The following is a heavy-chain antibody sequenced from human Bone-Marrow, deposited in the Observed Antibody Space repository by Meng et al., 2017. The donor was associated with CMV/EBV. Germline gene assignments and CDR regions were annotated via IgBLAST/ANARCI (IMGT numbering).Heavy chain of an antibody. V-gene: IGHV1-18*01. CDR2: ISAYNGNT. CDR1: GGTFSSYT. Sequence: ASVKVSCKASGGTFSSYTISWVRQAPGQGLEWMGWISAYNGNTNYAQKLQGRVTMTTDTSTSTAYMELSRLRSDDTAVYYCASLNEVVPAAGYYLYYYGMDVWGQGTTVTVSS. J-gene: IGHJ6*02. D-gene: IGHD2-2*01. CDR3: ASLNEVVPAAGYYLYYYGMDV.